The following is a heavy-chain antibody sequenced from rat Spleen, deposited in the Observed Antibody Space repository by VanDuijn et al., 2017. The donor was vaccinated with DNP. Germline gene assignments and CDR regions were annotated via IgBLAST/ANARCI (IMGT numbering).Heavy chain of an antibody. CDR3: ARGFGYSMDA. CDR1: GFSLTSYT. D-gene: IGHD1-11*01. Sequence: QVQLKESGPGLVQPSQTLSLTCTVSGFSLTSYTVNWVRQPPGKGLEWIAAISSGGHTYYNSTLKSRLSISRDTSKSQVFLKVNSLQTEDTATYYCARGFGYSMDAWGQGTSVTVSS. V-gene: IGHV2-6*01. CDR2: ISSGGHT. J-gene: IGHJ4*01.